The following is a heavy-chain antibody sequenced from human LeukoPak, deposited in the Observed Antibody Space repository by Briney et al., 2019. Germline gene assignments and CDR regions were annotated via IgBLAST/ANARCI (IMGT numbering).Heavy chain of an antibody. J-gene: IGHJ1*01. CDR3: ARDFVYGDSLEYFQD. V-gene: IGHV3-74*01. CDR1: GFTFSTYW. CDR2: INTDGRNT. D-gene: IGHD4-17*01. Sequence: PGGSLRLSCAASGFTFSTYWMYWVRQAPGKGLVWVSRINTDGRNTGYADSVKGRFTISRDNAKNTLYLQMTILTAEDTAVYYCARDFVYGDSLEYFQDWGQGTLVTVSS.